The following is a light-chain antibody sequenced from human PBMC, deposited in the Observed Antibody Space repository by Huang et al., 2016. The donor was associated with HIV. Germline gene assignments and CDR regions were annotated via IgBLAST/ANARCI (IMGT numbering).Light chain of an antibody. J-gene: IGKJ4*01. CDR2: GSS. V-gene: IGKV3-15*01. CDR3: HQYNNWLLS. Sequence: EIVMTQSPATLSVSPGQRATLSCRANRSVSTNLAWYQQRHGQAPRLLIYGSSTRAPGSPARFSGSWSGTDFSLTISSLQSEDFALYYCHQYNNWLLSFGGGTRV. CDR1: RSVSTN.